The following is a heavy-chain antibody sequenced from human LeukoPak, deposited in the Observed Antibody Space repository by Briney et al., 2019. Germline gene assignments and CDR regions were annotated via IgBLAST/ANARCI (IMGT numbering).Heavy chain of an antibody. CDR2: IIPIFGTA. D-gene: IGHD3-16*01. V-gene: IGHV1-69*05. J-gene: IGHJ3*02. CDR1: GGTFSSYA. Sequence: SVEVSCKASGGTFSSYAISWVRQAPGQGLEWMGGIIPIFGTANYAQKFQGRVTITTDESTSTAYMELSSLRSEDTAVYYCAGRGRLLSGFDIWGQGTMVTVSS. CDR3: AGRGRLLSGFDI.